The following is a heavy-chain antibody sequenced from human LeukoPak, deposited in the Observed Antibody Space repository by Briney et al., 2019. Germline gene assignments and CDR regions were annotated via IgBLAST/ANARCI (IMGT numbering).Heavy chain of an antibody. CDR1: GFTFSDYY. D-gene: IGHD3-22*01. CDR2: ISSSGSTI. Sequence: GGSLRLSCAASGFTFSDYYMSWIRQAPGKGLEWFSYISSSGSTIYYADSVKGRFTISRDNAKNSLYLQMNSLRAEDTAVYYCARETYYYDSSGYFPLPPDYWGQGTLVTVSS. CDR3: ARETYYYDSSGYFPLPPDY. J-gene: IGHJ4*02. V-gene: IGHV3-11*04.